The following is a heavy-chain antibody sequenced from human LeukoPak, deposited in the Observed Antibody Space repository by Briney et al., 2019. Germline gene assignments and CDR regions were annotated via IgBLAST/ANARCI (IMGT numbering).Heavy chain of an antibody. CDR2: IYSSGST. CDR1: GDSITGGSHY. D-gene: IGHD3-22*01. Sequence: SETLSLTCTVSGDSITGGSHYWSWIRQPAGKGLEWIGRIYSSGSTNYNPSLKSRVTISVDTSKNQFSLKLSSVTAADTAVYYCAREDASSGYLFDYWGQGTLVTVSS. CDR3: AREDASSGYLFDY. J-gene: IGHJ4*02. V-gene: IGHV4-61*02.